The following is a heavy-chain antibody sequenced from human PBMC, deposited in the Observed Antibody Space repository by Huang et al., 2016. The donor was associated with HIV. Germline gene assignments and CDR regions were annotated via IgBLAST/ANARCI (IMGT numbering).Heavy chain of an antibody. CDR1: GGSISTHY. V-gene: IGHV4-59*11. CDR2: LDYSGST. CDR3: ARDHHDFWRGYRRMYFFDH. J-gene: IGHJ4*02. Sequence: QVQLQESGPGLVKPSETLSLTCTVSGGSISTHYWSWIRQPPGKGLEWIGRLDYSGSTNYRPSLKSLVTRLLDTSKNQFSLRVNSVTAADTAMYYCARDHHDFWRGYRRMYFFDHWGQGTLVTVSS. D-gene: IGHD3-3*01.